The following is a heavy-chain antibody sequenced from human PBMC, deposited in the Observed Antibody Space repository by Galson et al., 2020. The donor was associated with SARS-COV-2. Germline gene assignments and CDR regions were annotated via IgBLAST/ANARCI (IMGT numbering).Heavy chain of an antibody. CDR3: ARETIFGVVILPGSRDRVPQNYGMDV. V-gene: IGHV3-30*03. CDR2: ISYDGSNK. J-gene: IGHJ6*02. D-gene: IGHD3-3*01. Sequence: GGSLRLSCAASGFTFSSYGMHWVRQAPGKGLEWVAVISYDGSNKYYADSVKGRFTISRDNSKNTLYLQMNSLRAEDTAVYYCARETIFGVVILPGSRDRVPQNYGMDVWGQGTTVTVSS. CDR1: GFTFSSYG.